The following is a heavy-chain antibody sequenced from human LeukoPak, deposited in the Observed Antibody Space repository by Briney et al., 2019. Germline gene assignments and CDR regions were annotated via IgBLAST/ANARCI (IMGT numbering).Heavy chain of an antibody. CDR1: GYTFTGYY. J-gene: IGHJ5*02. CDR2: INPNSGGT. CDR3: ARQWLVSPVGFDP. V-gene: IGHV1-2*02. D-gene: IGHD6-19*01. Sequence: GASVKVSCKASGYTFTGYYMHWVRQAPGQGLEWMGWINPNSGGTNHAQKFQGRVTMTRDTSISTAYMELSRLRSDATAVYYCARQWLVSPVGFDPWGQGTLVTVSS.